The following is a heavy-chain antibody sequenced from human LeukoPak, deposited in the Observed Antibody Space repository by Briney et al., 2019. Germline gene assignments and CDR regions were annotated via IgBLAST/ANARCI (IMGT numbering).Heavy chain of an antibody. CDR1: GGSISSYY. D-gene: IGHD4-17*01. Sequence: SETLSLTCTVSGGSISSYYWSWIRQPPGKGLEWIGYIYYSGSTNYNPSLKSRVTISVDTSKNQFSLKLSSVTAADTAVYYCARDQDGDPRGAWIYRGQGTLVTVSS. CDR3: ARDQDGDPRGAWIY. V-gene: IGHV4-59*01. J-gene: IGHJ4*02. CDR2: IYYSGST.